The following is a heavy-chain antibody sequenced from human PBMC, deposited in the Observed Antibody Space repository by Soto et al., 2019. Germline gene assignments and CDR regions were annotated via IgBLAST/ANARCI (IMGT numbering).Heavy chain of an antibody. CDR1: GFTFSTYS. J-gene: IGHJ5*02. Sequence: EVQLVESGGGLVQPGGSLRLSCAASGFTFSTYSMNWVRQAPGKGLEWVSYISSSSSTIYYSDSVKGRFTISRDNSKNSLYVQMNSLRDEDTAVYYCIGDGGATDWFDPWGQGTLVTVSS. CDR2: ISSSSSTI. V-gene: IGHV3-48*02. CDR3: IGDGGATDWFDP. D-gene: IGHD1-26*01.